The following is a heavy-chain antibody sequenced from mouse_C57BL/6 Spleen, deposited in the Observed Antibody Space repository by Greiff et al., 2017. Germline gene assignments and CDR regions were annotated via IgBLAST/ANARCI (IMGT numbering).Heavy chain of an antibody. CDR2: IYPGDGAT. Sequence: QVQLQQSGPELVKPGASVKISCKASGYAFSSSWMNWVKQRPGKGLEWIGRIYPGDGATNYTGKFKGKATLTADNSSSTAYMQRSSLTSEDSAVYFCARGQLRSFRYYFDDWGKGTTLTVSS. CDR1: GYAFSSSW. V-gene: IGHV1-82*01. J-gene: IGHJ2*01. D-gene: IGHD3-2*02. CDR3: ARGQLRSFRYYFDD.